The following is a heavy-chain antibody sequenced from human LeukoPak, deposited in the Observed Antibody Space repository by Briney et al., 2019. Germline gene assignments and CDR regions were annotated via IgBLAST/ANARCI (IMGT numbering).Heavy chain of an antibody. CDR3: AKDASMVKGNWFDP. CDR2: IWYDGSNK. D-gene: IGHD4-23*01. J-gene: IGHJ5*02. CDR1: GFTFSNYG. V-gene: IGHV3-33*06. Sequence: GGSLRLSCAASGFTFSNYGMHWVRQAPGKGLEWVAMIWYDGSNKNYADSVKGRFTISRDNSKNTLYLQMNSLRVEDTAVYYCAKDASMVKGNWFDPWGQGTLVIVSS.